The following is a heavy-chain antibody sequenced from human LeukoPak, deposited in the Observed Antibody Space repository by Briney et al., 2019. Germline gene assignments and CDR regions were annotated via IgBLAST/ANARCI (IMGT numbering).Heavy chain of an antibody. J-gene: IGHJ6*02. Sequence: GGSLRLSCAASGFTFSSYAMSWVRQAPGKGLEWVSAISGSGGSTYYADSVKGRFTISRDNSKNTLYLQMNSLRAEDTAVYYCAREITIFGVVGYMDVWGQGTTVTVSS. D-gene: IGHD3-3*01. CDR1: GFTFSSYA. CDR2: ISGSGGST. CDR3: AREITIFGVVGYMDV. V-gene: IGHV3-23*01.